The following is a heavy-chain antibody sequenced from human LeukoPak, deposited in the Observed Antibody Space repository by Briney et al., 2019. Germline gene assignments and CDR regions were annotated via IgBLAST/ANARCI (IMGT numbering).Heavy chain of an antibody. CDR1: GFTFSRYS. CDR2: ISSRSRDT. V-gene: IGHV3-21*05. Sequence: GGSLRPSWAASGFTFSRYSMHWVRQAPGKGLERVSHISSRSRDTYYADSVKGRFTISRDNAKNSLYLQMNSLRAEDTAVYYCARGSGSYSGGMDVWGQGTTVTVSS. D-gene: IGHD3-10*01. J-gene: IGHJ6*02. CDR3: ARGSGSYSGGMDV.